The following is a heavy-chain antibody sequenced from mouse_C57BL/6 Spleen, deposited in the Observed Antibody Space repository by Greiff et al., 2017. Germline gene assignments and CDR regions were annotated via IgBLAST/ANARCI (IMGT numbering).Heavy chain of an antibody. V-gene: IGHV5-4*01. J-gene: IGHJ1*03. Sequence: DVHLVESGGGLVKPGGSLKLSCAASGFTFSSYAMSWVRQTPEKRLEWVATISDGGSYTYYPDNVKGRFTISRDNAKNNLYLQMSHLKSEDTAMYYCARGLITTVPWYFDVWGTGTTVTVSS. CDR3: ARGLITTVPWYFDV. D-gene: IGHD1-1*01. CDR2: ISDGGSYT. CDR1: GFTFSSYA.